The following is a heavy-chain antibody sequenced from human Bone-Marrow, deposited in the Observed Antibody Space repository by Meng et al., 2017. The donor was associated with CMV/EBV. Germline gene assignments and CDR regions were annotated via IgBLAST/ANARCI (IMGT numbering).Heavy chain of an antibody. CDR2: INGRGDRT. CDR1: GFIFTNYA. D-gene: IGHD3-16*01. J-gene: IGHJ5*02. CDR3: ARAFGGAGWLDP. V-gene: IGHV3-23*01. Sequence: GESLKISCAASGFIFTNYALFWVRQAPGKGLEWVSGINGRGDRTYYADSLKGRFTISRDNSKNTIYLHMINLRGEDTAVYYRARAFGGAGWLDPWGQGTLVTVSS.